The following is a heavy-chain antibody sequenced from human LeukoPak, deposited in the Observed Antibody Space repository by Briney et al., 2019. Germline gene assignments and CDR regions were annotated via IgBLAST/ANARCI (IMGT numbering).Heavy chain of an antibody. V-gene: IGHV1-69*05. J-gene: IGHJ4*02. CDR3: ASSLYSYGYFSDY. CDR2: IIPIFGTA. CDR1: GGTFSSYT. D-gene: IGHD5-18*01. Sequence: SVKVSCKASGGTFSSYTISWVRQAPGQGLEWMGRIIPIFGTANYAQKFQGRVTITTDESTSTAYMELSSLRSEDTAVYYCASSLYSYGYFSDYWGQGTLVTVSS.